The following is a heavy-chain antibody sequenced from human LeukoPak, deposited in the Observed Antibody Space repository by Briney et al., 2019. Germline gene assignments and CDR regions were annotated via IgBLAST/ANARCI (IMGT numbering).Heavy chain of an antibody. V-gene: IGHV3-23*01. CDR2: IFPSGGEI. Sequence: GGSLRLSCAASGFTFSTFAMIWVRQPPGKGLEWVSSIFPSGGEIHYADSVRGRFTISRDNSKSTLSLQMNSLRAEDTAIYYCARAGGEGATYFDYWGQGTLVTVSS. D-gene: IGHD1-26*01. J-gene: IGHJ4*02. CDR1: GFTFSTFA. CDR3: ARAGGEGATYFDY.